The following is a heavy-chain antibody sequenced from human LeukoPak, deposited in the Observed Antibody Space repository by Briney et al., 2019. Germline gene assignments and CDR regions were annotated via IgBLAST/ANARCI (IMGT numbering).Heavy chain of an antibody. J-gene: IGHJ6*02. CDR1: GGSISSGGYS. Sequence: SQTLSLTCAVSGGSISSGGYSWSWIRQPPGKGLEWIGYIYHSGSTYYNPSLKSRVTISVDRSKNQFSLKLSSVTAADTAVYYCARGELPGYGMDVWGQGTTVTVSS. V-gene: IGHV4-30-2*01. CDR3: ARGELPGYGMDV. D-gene: IGHD1-7*01. CDR2: IYHSGST.